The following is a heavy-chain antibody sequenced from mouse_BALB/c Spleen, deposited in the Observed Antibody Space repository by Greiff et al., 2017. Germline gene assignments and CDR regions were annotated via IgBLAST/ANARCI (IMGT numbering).Heavy chain of an antibody. J-gene: IGHJ3*01. V-gene: IGHV1-66*01. CDR2: IDPANGNT. D-gene: IGHD1-1*01. CDR1: GYTFTSYD. CDR3: ARGEDYYGSRVAY. Sequence: QVQLQQSGPELVKPGALVKISCKASGYTFTSYDINWVKQRPGQGLEWIGRIDPANGNTKYDPKFQGKATITADTSSNTAYLQLSSLTSEDTAVYYCARGEDYYGSRVAYWGQGTLVTVSA.